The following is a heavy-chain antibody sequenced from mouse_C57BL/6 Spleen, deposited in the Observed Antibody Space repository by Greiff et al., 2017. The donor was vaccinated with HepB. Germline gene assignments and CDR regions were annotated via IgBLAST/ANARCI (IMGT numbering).Heavy chain of an antibody. CDR3: ANYDYSY. CDR2: INPNNGGT. J-gene: IGHJ3*01. D-gene: IGHD2-4*01. CDR1: GYTFTDYY. V-gene: IGHV1-26*01. Sequence: VQLQQSGPELVKPGASVKISCKASGYTFTDYYMNWVKQSHGKSLEWIGDINPNNGGTSYNQKFKGKATLTVDKSSSTAYMELRSLTSEDSAVYYCANYDYSYWGQGTLVTVSA.